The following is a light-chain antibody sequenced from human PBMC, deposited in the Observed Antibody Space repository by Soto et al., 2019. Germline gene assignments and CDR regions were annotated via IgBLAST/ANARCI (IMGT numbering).Light chain of an antibody. Sequence: QSVLTQPPSASGSPGQRVTFSCSGSSSNIGINTVNWYQQLPGTAPQLLISDNHRRPSGVPDRFSGSKSGTSASLAISGLQSEDEANYFCAAWNVSLKAFVFGTGTKVTVL. CDR3: AAWNVSLKAFV. J-gene: IGLJ1*01. CDR2: DNH. V-gene: IGLV1-44*01. CDR1: SSNIGINT.